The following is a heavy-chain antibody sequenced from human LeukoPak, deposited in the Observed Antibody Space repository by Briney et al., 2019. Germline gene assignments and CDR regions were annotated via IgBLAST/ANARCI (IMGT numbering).Heavy chain of an antibody. Sequence: GGSLRLSCVASGFTFSNYWMHWVRQAPEKGLVWVSRINSDGSSTSYADSVKGRFTISRDNAKNTLYLQMNSLRAEDTAVYYCAKGYSYGYRIDYWGQGTLVTVSS. J-gene: IGHJ4*02. CDR3: AKGYSYGYRIDY. V-gene: IGHV3-74*01. CDR1: GFTFSNYW. D-gene: IGHD5-18*01. CDR2: INSDGSST.